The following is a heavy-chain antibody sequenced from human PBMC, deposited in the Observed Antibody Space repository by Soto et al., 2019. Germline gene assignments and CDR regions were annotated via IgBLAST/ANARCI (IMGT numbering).Heavy chain of an antibody. Sequence: QVQLVESGGDLVKPGGSLRLSCAASGFTFSDYYMSWIRQAPGKGLEWVSYITSSGSTIYYADSVKGRFTISRDNAKNSLSLQMNGLRAEDTAVYSCARVGVSGMRWWFDPRGQGSLVTVSS. CDR3: ARVGVSGMRWWFDP. V-gene: IGHV3-11*01. D-gene: IGHD1-26*01. CDR2: ITSSGSTI. J-gene: IGHJ5*02. CDR1: GFTFSDYY.